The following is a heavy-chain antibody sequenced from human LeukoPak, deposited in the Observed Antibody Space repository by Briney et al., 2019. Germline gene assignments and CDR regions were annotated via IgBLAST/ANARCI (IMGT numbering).Heavy chain of an antibody. CDR2: IYHSGTT. V-gene: IGHV4-38-2*02. J-gene: IGHJ5*02. CDR1: GYSISSGYY. Sequence: SETLSLTCTVSGYSISSGYYWGWIRQPPGKGLEWIGSIYHSGTTYYNPSLKSRVTISVDTSKSQFSLKLSSVTAADTAVYYCARGIAAAGTGAWFDPWGQGTLVTVSS. CDR3: ARGIAAAGTGAWFDP. D-gene: IGHD6-13*01.